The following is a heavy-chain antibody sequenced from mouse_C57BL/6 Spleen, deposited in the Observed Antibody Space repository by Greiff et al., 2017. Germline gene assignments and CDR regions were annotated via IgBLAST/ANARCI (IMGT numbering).Heavy chain of an antibody. CDR2: ISSGGDYI. D-gene: IGHD2-3*01. CDR1: GFTFSSYA. J-gene: IGHJ4*01. CDR3: TRIGGEDDGYWGYAMDY. V-gene: IGHV5-9-1*02. Sequence: EVQVVESGEGLVKPGGSLKLSCAASGFTFSSYAMSWVRQTPEKRLEWVAYISSGGDYIYYADTVKGRFTISRDNARNTLYLQMSSLKSEDTAMYYCTRIGGEDDGYWGYAMDYWGQGTSVTVSS.